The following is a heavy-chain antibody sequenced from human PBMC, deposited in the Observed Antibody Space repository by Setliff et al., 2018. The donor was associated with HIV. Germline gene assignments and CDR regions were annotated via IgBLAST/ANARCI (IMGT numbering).Heavy chain of an antibody. CDR1: GGSINISNDH. J-gene: IGHJ6*03. Sequence: SETLSLTCTASGGSINISNDHWGWIRQPPGKGLEWIGSIYCSGSTDYNLSLKSRVSISVDTSKKQFSLNLDSVTAADTAVYYCARQREVYGTVYYYYMDVWGKGTTVTVSS. CDR3: ARQREVYGTVYYYYMDV. CDR2: IYCSGST. D-gene: IGHD4-17*01. V-gene: IGHV4-39*01.